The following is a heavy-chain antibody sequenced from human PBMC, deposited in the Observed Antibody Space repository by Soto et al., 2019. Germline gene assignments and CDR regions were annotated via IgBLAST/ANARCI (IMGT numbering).Heavy chain of an antibody. CDR1: GYTFTSYD. Sequence: ASVKVSCKASGYTFTSYDINWVRQATGQGLEWMGWMNPNSGNTGYAQKFQGRVTMTRNTSISTAYMELSSLRSEDTAVYYCATSPRWVAEAGVNWFDPWGQGTLVTVSS. J-gene: IGHJ5*02. V-gene: IGHV1-8*01. D-gene: IGHD6-13*01. CDR3: ATSPRWVAEAGVNWFDP. CDR2: MNPNSGNT.